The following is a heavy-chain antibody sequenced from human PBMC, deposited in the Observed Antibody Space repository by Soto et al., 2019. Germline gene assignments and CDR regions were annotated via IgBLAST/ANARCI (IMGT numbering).Heavy chain of an antibody. J-gene: IGHJ1*01. Sequence: GGSLRLSCAASGFTFSSYSMNWVRQAPGKGLEWVSYISSICSTLFYAASVKGRFTISRDNAKNSLYLQMNSLRAEDMAFYYFARDRVESGYPEYSQHWGKGTLVPVSS. V-gene: IGHV3-48*01. CDR3: ARDRVESGYPEYSQH. CDR2: ISSICSTL. D-gene: IGHD3-22*01. CDR1: GFTFSSYS.